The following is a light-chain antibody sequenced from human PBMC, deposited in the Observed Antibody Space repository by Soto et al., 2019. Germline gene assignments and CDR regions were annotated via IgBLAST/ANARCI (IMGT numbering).Light chain of an antibody. CDR2: EVS. V-gene: IGLV2-14*01. CDR1: SSDVGGYNF. Sequence: QSVLTQPASVSGSPGQSITISCTGTSSDVGGYNFVSWYQQHPGKAPKLMIYEVSNRPSGVSNRFSGSKSGNTASLTISGLQAEDEADYYCSSYTSSSTPVVFGGGTKDTVL. J-gene: IGLJ2*01. CDR3: SSYTSSSTPVV.